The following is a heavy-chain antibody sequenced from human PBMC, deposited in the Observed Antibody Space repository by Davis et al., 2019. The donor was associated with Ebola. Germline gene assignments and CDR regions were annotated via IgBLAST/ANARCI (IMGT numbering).Heavy chain of an antibody. Sequence: MPGGSLRLSCTVSGYSINSDYYWGWIRQPPGKGLEWIGSIYHSGSTYYNPSLKSRVTISVDTSRNQFSLRLSSVTAADTAVYYCARARGYCSGGSCPGLGYYFDYWGQGTLVTVSS. D-gene: IGHD2-15*01. J-gene: IGHJ4*02. V-gene: IGHV4-38-2*02. CDR3: ARARGYCSGGSCPGLGYYFDY. CDR2: IYHSGST. CDR1: GYSINSDYY.